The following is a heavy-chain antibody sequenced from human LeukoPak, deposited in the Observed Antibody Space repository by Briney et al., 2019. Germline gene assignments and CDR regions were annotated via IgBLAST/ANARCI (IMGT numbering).Heavy chain of an antibody. V-gene: IGHV3-23*01. Sequence: GGSLRLSCAASGFTFSSYAMSWVRQAPGKGLEWVSAISGSGGSIYYADSVKGRFTISRDNSKNTLYLQMNSLRAEDTAVYYCAKDGLWFGEFPGYWGQGTLVTVSS. CDR1: GFTFSSYA. J-gene: IGHJ4*02. D-gene: IGHD3-10*01. CDR2: ISGSGGSI. CDR3: AKDGLWFGEFPGY.